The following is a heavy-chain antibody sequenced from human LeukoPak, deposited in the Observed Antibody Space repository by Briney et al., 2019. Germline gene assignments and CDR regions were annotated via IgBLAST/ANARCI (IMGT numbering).Heavy chain of an antibody. J-gene: IGHJ4*02. CDR1: GFSLSPYS. Sequence: QSGGSLRLSCAASGFSLSPYSMNWVRQAPGKGLEWVANIKQDGSKKSYVDSVKGRFTISRDNAKNSLYLQMNSLRAEGTAIYYCTRVGYIDEGIDYWGQGTLVTVSS. D-gene: IGHD5-24*01. CDR2: IKQDGSKK. CDR3: TRVGYIDEGIDY. V-gene: IGHV3-7*04.